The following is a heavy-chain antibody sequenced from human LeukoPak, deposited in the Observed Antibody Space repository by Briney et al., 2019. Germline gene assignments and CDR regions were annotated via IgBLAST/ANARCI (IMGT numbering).Heavy chain of an antibody. Sequence: GGSLRLSCAASGFTFSSYAMSWVRQAPGKGLEWVSAISGSGGSTYYADSVKGRFTISRDNSKNTLYLQMNSLRAEDTAVYYCAKDSPFSTMVRGVITGTFDYWGQGTLVTVSS. D-gene: IGHD3-10*01. V-gene: IGHV3-23*01. CDR1: GFTFSSYA. J-gene: IGHJ4*02. CDR3: AKDSPFSTMVRGVITGTFDY. CDR2: ISGSGGST.